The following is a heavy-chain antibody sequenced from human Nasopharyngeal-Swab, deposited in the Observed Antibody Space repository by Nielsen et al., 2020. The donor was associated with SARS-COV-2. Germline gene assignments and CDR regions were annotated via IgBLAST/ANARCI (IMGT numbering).Heavy chain of an antibody. CDR2: IYYSGST. V-gene: IGHV4-31*03. CDR1: GGSISSGGYY. D-gene: IGHD5-18*01. CDR3: ARGAEYSYGYYAFDI. Sequence: SETLSLTCTVSGGSISSGGYYWSWIRQHTGKGLEWIGCIYYSGSTYYNPSLKSRVTISVDTSKNQFSLKLSSVTAADTAVYYCARGAEYSYGYYAFDIWGPGTMVTVSS. J-gene: IGHJ3*02.